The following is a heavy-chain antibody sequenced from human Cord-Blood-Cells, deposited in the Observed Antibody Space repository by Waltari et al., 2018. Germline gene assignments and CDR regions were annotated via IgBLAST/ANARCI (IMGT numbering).Heavy chain of an antibody. CDR3: ARAYYDFWSGYYDAFDI. CDR1: GGSISSYY. CDR2: IYTSGST. D-gene: IGHD3-3*01. V-gene: IGHV4-4*07. Sequence: QVQLQESGPGLVKPSETLSLTCTVSGGSISSYYWSWIRQPAGKGREWIGRIYTSGSTNYNPSLKSRVTMSVDTSKNQFSLKLSSVTAADTAVYYCARAYYDFWSGYYDAFDIWGQGTMVTVSS. J-gene: IGHJ3*02.